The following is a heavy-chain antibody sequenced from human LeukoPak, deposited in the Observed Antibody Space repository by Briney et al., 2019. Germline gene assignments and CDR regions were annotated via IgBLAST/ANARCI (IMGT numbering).Heavy chain of an antibody. Sequence: GGSLRLSCAASGFSFSGHWMNWVRQPPGKGLEWVANIKADGSEKYYVDSVKGRFTISRDDAKRTVDLQMDNLRAEDTAIYYCAYRNNFEYWGQGALVSVSS. CDR1: GFSFSGHW. CDR3: AYRNNFEY. J-gene: IGHJ4*02. D-gene: IGHD1-26*01. CDR2: IKADGSEK. V-gene: IGHV3-7*05.